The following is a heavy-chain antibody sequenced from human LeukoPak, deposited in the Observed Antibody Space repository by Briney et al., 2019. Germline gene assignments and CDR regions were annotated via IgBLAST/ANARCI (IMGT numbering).Heavy chain of an antibody. CDR2: INPSGGST. Sequence: ASVKVSCKASGYTFTSYYMHWVRQAPGQGLEWMGIINPSGGSTSYAQKFQGRVTMTRDMSTSTVYMELSSLRSEDTAVYYCARDLSPVRPQWLLSHWGQGTLVIVSS. CDR3: ARDLSPVRPQWLLSH. D-gene: IGHD3-3*01. J-gene: IGHJ4*02. V-gene: IGHV1-46*01. CDR1: GYTFTSYY.